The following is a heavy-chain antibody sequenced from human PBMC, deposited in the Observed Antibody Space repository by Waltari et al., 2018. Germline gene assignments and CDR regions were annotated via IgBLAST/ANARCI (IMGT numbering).Heavy chain of an antibody. CDR3: ARHSPPSAGNWFDP. V-gene: IGHV5-51*01. Sequence: EGKGGKGGGEGKKEGEERKKEGKGEGERRRRERKGRDREREGQGLEWMGIIYPGDSDTRYTPSFPVQVTISADNSLSTAYLQFPRLQASDTAFYYCARHSPPSAGNWFDPWVPCPLVTVSS. J-gene: IGHJ5*02. CDR1: GERRRRER. CDR2: IYPGDSDT. D-gene: IGHD6-13*01.